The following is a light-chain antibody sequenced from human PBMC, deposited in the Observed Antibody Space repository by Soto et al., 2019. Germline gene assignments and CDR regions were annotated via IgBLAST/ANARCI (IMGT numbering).Light chain of an antibody. CDR1: SSDVGGSNF. CDR3: VSYTASNTYV. CDR2: DVA. J-gene: IGLJ1*01. Sequence: QSALTQPASVSDSPGQSITISCTGTSSDVGGSNFVSWYQQHPGKPPKLIIYDVANRPSGVSNRFSGSKSGSTASLIISRLQTEDEADYYCVSYTASNTYVFGTGTKVTV. V-gene: IGLV2-14*03.